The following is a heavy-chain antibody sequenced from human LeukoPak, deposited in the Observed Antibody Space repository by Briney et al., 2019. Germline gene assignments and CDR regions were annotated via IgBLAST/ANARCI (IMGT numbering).Heavy chain of an antibody. CDR2: IVPIFGTA. J-gene: IGHJ4*02. CDR1: GGTFTSYA. D-gene: IGHD6-13*01. CDR3: ARDQSSSWFFDY. Sequence: SVKVSCKASGGTFTSYAISWVRQAPGQGLEWMGGIVPIFGTANYAQKFQGRVTITADESTSTAYMELSSLRSEDTAVYYCARDQSSSWFFDYWGQGTLVTVSS. V-gene: IGHV1-69*13.